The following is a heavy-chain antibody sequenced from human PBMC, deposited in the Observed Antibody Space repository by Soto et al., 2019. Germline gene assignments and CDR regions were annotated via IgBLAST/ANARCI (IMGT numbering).Heavy chain of an antibody. Sequence: PGGSLRLSCAASGFTFSSNAMHWVRQAPGKGLKWVAVISSDGSHKYYADSVKGRFTISRDNSENTLYLQMNSLRAEDTAVYYCATDQARGGYSPGSLSPYFDYWGQGTLVTVSS. CDR1: GFTFSSNA. CDR3: ATDQARGGYSPGSLSPYFDY. J-gene: IGHJ4*02. V-gene: IGHV3-30*03. D-gene: IGHD5-18*01. CDR2: ISSDGSHK.